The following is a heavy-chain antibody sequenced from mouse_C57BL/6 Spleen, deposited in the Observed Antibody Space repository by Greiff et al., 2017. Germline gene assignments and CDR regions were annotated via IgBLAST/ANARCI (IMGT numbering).Heavy chain of an antibody. CDR2: ISSGSSTI. CDR1: GFTFSDYG. J-gene: IGHJ3*01. Sequence: EVKVVESGGGLVKPGGSLKLSCAASGFTFSDYGMHWVRQAPEKGLEWVAYISSGSSTIYYADTVKGRFTISRDNAKNTLFLQMTSLRSEDTAMYYCARHYYSNYAGFAYWGQGTLVTVSA. V-gene: IGHV5-17*01. D-gene: IGHD2-5*01. CDR3: ARHYYSNYAGFAY.